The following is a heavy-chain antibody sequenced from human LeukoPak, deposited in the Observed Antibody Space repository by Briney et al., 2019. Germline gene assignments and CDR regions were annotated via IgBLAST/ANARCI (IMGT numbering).Heavy chain of an antibody. CDR1: GYTFTSYY. CDR3: AVSVRFERVWHYFNN. CDR2: INPSGGST. D-gene: IGHD3-9*01. J-gene: IGHJ4*02. Sequence: VASVKVSCKASGYTFTSYYMHWVRQAPGQGLEWMGIINPSGGSTSYAQKFQGRVTMTRDMSTSTVYMELNSLRAEDTAVYYCAVSVRFERVWHYFNNWGQGTQVTVSS. V-gene: IGHV1-46*01.